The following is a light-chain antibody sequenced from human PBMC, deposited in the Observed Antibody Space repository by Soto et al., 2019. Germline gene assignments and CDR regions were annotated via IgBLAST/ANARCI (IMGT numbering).Light chain of an antibody. V-gene: IGKV3-15*01. J-gene: IGKJ5*01. Sequence: EIVMTQSPATLSVSPGEGATLSCRASQSVRSNLAWYQQKHGQPPRLLISGASTRATGIPARFSGSLYGTEFNLTISSLQSEDFGVYYCQQYNDWPRTFGQGTRLEIK. CDR1: QSVRSN. CDR3: QQYNDWPRT. CDR2: GAS.